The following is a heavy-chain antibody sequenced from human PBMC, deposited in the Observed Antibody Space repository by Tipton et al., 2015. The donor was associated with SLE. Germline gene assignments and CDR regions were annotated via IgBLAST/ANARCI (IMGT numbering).Heavy chain of an antibody. Sequence: TLSLTCTVSSDSISNYYWSWIRQSAGKGLEWMGRFYPGGTTSYNPSFKSRVTMSADTSKNQFSLKLNSVTAADTAVYYCARGVRIAVVKGWYFDPWGRGTLVTVSS. D-gene: IGHD6-19*01. CDR2: FYPGGTT. J-gene: IGHJ2*01. CDR3: ARGVRIAVVKGWYFDP. CDR1: SDSISNYY. V-gene: IGHV4-4*07.